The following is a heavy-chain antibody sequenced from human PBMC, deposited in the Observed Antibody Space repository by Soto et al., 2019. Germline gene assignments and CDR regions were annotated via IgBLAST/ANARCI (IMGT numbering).Heavy chain of an antibody. CDR3: ARSPYSLEGDGQHYYYGMDL. J-gene: IGHJ6*02. D-gene: IGHD2-15*01. V-gene: IGHV1-2*02. CDR2: IKPNTDDT. CDR1: GFTFSGSY. Sequence: ASVKVSCKPSGFTFSGSYLHWVRRAPGQGLEWMGWIKPNTDDTGYAQKFQGRVTLTWDTSSSAGYLDLSRLRSDDTAVYYCARSPYSLEGDGQHYYYGMDLWGLGTTVTVSS.